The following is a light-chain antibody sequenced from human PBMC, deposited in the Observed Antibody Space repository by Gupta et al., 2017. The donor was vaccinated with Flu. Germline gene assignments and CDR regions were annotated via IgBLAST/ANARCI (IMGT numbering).Light chain of an antibody. J-gene: IGLJ2*01. CDR1: SSDIGSYKY. Sequence: QSALTPPASVSGSPRQSIPIPCPGTSSDIGSYKYVSWYQQYPGKAPKLLIYDGSNRPAGVANRFSGSESGDTASLTISGLQAEDEADYYCSSCTSSSTRVFGGGTKLTVL. CDR3: SSCTSSSTRV. CDR2: DGS. V-gene: IGLV2-14*01.